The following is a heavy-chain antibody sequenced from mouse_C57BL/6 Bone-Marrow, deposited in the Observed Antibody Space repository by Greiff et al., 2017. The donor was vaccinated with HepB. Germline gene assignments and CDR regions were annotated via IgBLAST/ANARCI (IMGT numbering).Heavy chain of an antibody. CDR1: GFSLTSYA. V-gene: IGHV2-9-1*01. CDR3: ARGPYSNYFNWYFDV. Sequence: QVQLKESGPGLVAPSQSLSITCTVSGFSLTSYAISWVRQPPGKGLEWLGVIWTGGGTNYNSALKSRLSISKDNSKSQAFLKMTSLQTDDTARYYCARGPYSNYFNWYFDVWGTGTTVTVSS. J-gene: IGHJ1*03. D-gene: IGHD2-5*01. CDR2: IWTGGGT.